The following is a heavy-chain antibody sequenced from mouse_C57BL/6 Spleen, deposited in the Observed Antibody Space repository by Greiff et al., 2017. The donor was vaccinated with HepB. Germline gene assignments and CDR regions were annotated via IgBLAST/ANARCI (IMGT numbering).Heavy chain of an antibody. D-gene: IGHD3-2*02. CDR3: ARQGYAAQAMAMDY. CDR1: GYTFTSYW. CDR2: INPSNGGT. Sequence: LQQSGTELVKPGASVKLSCKASGYTFTSYWMHWVKQRPGQGLEWIGNINPSNGGTNYNEKFKSKATLTVDKYSRTAYMQLSSLTSEYSAVYSCARQGYAAQAMAMDYWGQGTSVTVAS. J-gene: IGHJ4*01. V-gene: IGHV1-53*01.